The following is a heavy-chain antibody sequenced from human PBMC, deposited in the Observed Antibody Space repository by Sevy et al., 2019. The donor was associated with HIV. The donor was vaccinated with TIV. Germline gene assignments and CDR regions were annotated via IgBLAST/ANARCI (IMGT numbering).Heavy chain of an antibody. Sequence: KQSQTLSLTCTVSGGSINSDHWNWIRQPPGKGLEWIGYVYYIGGTNYNPSLKNRVTISVDRTKNQFSLKLTSVTAADTAVYYCARRNDFVIWGQGTMVTVSS. J-gene: IGHJ3*02. CDR1: GGSINSDH. CDR2: VYYIGGT. V-gene: IGHV4-59*08. CDR3: ARRNDFVI.